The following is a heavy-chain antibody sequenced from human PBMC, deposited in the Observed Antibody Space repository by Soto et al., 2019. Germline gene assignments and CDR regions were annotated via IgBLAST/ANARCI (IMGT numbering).Heavy chain of an antibody. CDR3: ARGRDQPPVGLYFDS. V-gene: IGHV1-69*01. J-gene: IGHJ4*02. CDR1: EGALNNYI. D-gene: IGHD1-26*01. CDR2: IIPMFGTP. Sequence: QVQLVQSGAEVKKPGSSVKVSCKASEGALNNYIFDWVRQAPGQGLEWMGGIIPMFGTPNYAQTFQDRITISADVSTGTAYMEVTSLRFDDTAIYYCARGRDQPPVGLYFDSWGEGTRVTVSS.